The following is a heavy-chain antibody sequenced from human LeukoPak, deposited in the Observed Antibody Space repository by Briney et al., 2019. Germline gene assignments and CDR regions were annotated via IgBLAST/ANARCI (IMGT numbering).Heavy chain of an antibody. V-gene: IGHV3-30-3*01. CDR1: GFTFSKYP. CDR3: ARLNLGYGYFLEATKRDY. Sequence: HPGGSLRLSCAASGFTFSKYPMHCVRQAPGKGLEWVAVISYDVGSNTYYADSVKGRFTISRDNSKNTLYLQMNSLRAEDTAVYYCARLNLGYGYFLEATKRDYWGQGTLVTVSS. J-gene: IGHJ4*02. D-gene: IGHD5-18*01. CDR2: ISYDVGSNT.